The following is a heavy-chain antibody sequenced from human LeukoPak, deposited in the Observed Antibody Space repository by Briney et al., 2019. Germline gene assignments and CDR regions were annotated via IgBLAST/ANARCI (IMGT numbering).Heavy chain of an antibody. CDR3: AREGNWFDP. V-gene: IGHV4-30-2*01. CDR1: GGSISSGGYY. J-gene: IGHJ5*02. Sequence: SSETLSLTCTVSGGSISSGGYYWSWIRQPPGKGLEWIGYIYHSGSTYYNPSLKSRVTISVDRSKNQFSLKLSSVTAADTAVYYCAREGNWFDPWGQGTLVTVSS. CDR2: IYHSGST.